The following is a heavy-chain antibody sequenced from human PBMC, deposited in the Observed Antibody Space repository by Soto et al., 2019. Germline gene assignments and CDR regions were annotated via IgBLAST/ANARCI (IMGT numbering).Heavy chain of an antibody. CDR2: FYADGTT. D-gene: IGHD6-13*01. J-gene: IGHJ4*02. CDR1: GFIVSGNY. Sequence: GGSLRLSCAVSGFIVSGNYMSWVRQAPGKGLEWVSIFYADGTTNYQDSVKGRFTIFRDSSMKILYLQMNSLRAEDTPVYYCARCIADTGTRYIDYWGQGALVTVSS. CDR3: ARCIADTGTRYIDY. V-gene: IGHV3-66*01.